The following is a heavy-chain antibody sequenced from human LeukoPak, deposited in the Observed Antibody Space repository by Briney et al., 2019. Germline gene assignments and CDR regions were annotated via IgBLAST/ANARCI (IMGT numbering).Heavy chain of an antibody. CDR3: ARGFGDYLLTLGLDY. D-gene: IGHD4-17*01. V-gene: IGHV1-69*13. Sequence: GASVKVSCKASGGTFISYAISWVRQAPGQGLEWMGGIIPIFGTANYAQKFQGRVTITADESTSTAYMELSSLRSEDTAVYYCARGFGDYLLTLGLDYWGQGTLVTVSS. CDR1: GGTFISYA. CDR2: IIPIFGTA. J-gene: IGHJ4*02.